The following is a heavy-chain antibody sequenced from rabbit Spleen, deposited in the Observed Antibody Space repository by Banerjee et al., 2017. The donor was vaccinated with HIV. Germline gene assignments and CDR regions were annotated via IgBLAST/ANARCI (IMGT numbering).Heavy chain of an antibody. V-gene: IGHV1S40*01. D-gene: IGHD4-2*01. CDR3: ARDAAGREDFNL. J-gene: IGHJ4*01. Sequence: QSLEESGGDLVKPGASLTLTCTASGFSFSSRYYMCWVRQAPGKGLEWIACVYAGSSGSTYSATWAKGRFTISRTSSTTVTLRMTSLTAADTATYFCARDAAGREDFNLWGQGTLVTVS. CDR1: GFSFSSRYY. CDR2: VYAGSSGST.